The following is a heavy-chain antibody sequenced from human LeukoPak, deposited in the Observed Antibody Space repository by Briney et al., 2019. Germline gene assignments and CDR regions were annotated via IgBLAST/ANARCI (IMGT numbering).Heavy chain of an antibody. V-gene: IGHV1-8*01. Sequence: ASVKVSCRASGYTFTSYDINWVRQATGQGLEWMGWMNPNSGNTGYAQKFQGRVTMTRNTSISTVYMELSSLRSEYTAVYYCASDGYSSASYGMDVWGQGTTVTVSS. CDR2: MNPNSGNT. CDR1: GYTFTSYD. D-gene: IGHD6-19*01. J-gene: IGHJ6*02. CDR3: ASDGYSSASYGMDV.